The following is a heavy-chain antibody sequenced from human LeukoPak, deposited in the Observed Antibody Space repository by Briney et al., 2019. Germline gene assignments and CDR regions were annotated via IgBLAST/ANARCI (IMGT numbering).Heavy chain of an antibody. CDR2: IYTNGGT. V-gene: IGHV4-4*07. Sequence: PSETLSLTCAVYGGSFSAYYWSWIRQPAGKGLEWIGRIYTNGGTSYNPSLKSRVTMSVDRSKNQLSLKLSSVTAADTAVYFCARDQTKPGANDNWFAPWGQGILVTVSS. J-gene: IGHJ5*02. CDR1: GGSFSAYY. D-gene: IGHD1-14*01. CDR3: ARDQTKPGANDNWFAP.